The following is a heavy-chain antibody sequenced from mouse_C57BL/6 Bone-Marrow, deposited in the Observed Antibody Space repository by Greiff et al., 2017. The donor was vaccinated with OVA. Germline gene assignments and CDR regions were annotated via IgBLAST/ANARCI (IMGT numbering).Heavy chain of an antibody. D-gene: IGHD2-5*01. V-gene: IGHV5-16*01. CDR1: GFTFSDYY. CDR3: ARVDSNYEDYAMDY. CDR2: INYDGSST. Sequence: EVKLVESEGGLVQPGSSMKLSCTASGFTFSDYYMAWVRQVPEKGLEWVANINYDGSSTYYLDSLKSRFIISRDNAKNILYLQMSSLKSEDTATYYCARVDSNYEDYAMDYWGQGTSVTVSS. J-gene: IGHJ4*01.